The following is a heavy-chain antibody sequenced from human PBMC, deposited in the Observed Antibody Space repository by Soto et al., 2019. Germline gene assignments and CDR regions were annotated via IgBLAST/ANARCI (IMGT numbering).Heavy chain of an antibody. J-gene: IGHJ4*02. CDR2: MNPDSGNT. V-gene: IGHV1-8*01. Sequence: QVQLVQSGAEVRTPGASVKVSCKASGYTFTSYDLTGVRQATGQGPEWMGWMNPDSGNTGYVQKFQGRVTRTRNTATRTAYMELGSLSVGETAVYYSARPVGGYNVNFDRWGQGALVTVSS. CDR3: ARPVGGYNVNFDR. D-gene: IGHD3-10*01. CDR1: GYTFTSYD.